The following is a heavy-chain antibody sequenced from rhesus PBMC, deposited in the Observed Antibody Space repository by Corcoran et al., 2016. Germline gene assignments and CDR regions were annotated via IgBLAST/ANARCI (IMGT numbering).Heavy chain of an antibody. Sequence: QVQLQESGPAVVKPSETLSLTCAVSVGSISSSNWWSWIRQSPGQGLEWIGGIYGRGGSTKDNHSRKRRVTSSKDTSKNQFSRKLSSVTAADTAVYYCARDRGIAAAGTGGYFDYWGQGVLVTVSS. V-gene: IGHV4-93*01. CDR1: VGSISSSNW. CDR3: ARDRGIAAAGTGGYFDY. CDR2: IYGRGGST. J-gene: IGHJ4*01. D-gene: IGHD6-25*01.